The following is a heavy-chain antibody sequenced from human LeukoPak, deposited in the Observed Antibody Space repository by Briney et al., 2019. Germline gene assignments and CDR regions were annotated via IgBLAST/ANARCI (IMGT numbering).Heavy chain of an antibody. CDR2: ISSSSSYI. CDR3: AIGWGWYFDY. Sequence: GGSLRLSCSASGFTFSSYSMNWVRQAPGKGLEWVSSISSSSSYIYYADSVKGRFTISRDNAKNSLYLQMNSLRAEDTAVYYCAIGWGWYFDYWGQGTLVTVSS. CDR1: GFTFSSYS. V-gene: IGHV3-21*01. J-gene: IGHJ4*02. D-gene: IGHD7-27*01.